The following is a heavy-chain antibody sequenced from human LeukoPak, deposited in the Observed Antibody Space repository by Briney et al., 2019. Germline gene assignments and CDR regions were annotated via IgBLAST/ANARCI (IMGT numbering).Heavy chain of an antibody. CDR3: AAIDYGDYYYDY. D-gene: IGHD4-17*01. CDR2: IVVGSGNT. Sequence: SVKVSCKASGFTFTSSAVQWVRQARGQRLEWIGWIVVGSGNTNYAQKFQERVTITRDMSTSTAYMELSSLRPEDTAVYYCAAIDYGDYYYDYWGQGTLVTVSS. V-gene: IGHV1-58*01. CDR1: GFTFTSSA. J-gene: IGHJ4*02.